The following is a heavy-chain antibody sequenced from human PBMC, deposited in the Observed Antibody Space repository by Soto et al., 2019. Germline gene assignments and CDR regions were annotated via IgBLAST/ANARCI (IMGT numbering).Heavy chain of an antibody. CDR2: MNPGSGDT. CDR1: GYSFTTND. V-gene: IGHV1-8*01. D-gene: IGHD3-16*01. J-gene: IGHJ5*02. Sequence: ASVKVSCKASGYSFTTNDVSWVRQATGHGLEWMGWMNPGSGDTGYAQKFQGRVTMTRDISTATAYMELSSLRADDPAAYYCARMATLGAVNWFDPWGQGTLVTVSS. CDR3: ARMATLGAVNWFDP.